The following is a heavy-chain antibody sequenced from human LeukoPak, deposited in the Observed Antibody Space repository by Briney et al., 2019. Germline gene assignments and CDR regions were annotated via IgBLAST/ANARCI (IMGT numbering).Heavy chain of an antibody. CDR3: ARVNYYDSSGYLISP. V-gene: IGHV1-2*02. J-gene: IGHJ5*02. D-gene: IGHD3-22*01. CDR2: IYGHDGDT. CDR1: GYTCTGHY. Sequence: ASVTVSCKASGYTCTGHYLHWVRQAPGQGLEWMGWIYGHDGDTNFAQNVQDRVTMTRDTSITTAYMELTSLTPDDTAVYYCARVNYYDSSGYLISPWGQGTLVTVSS.